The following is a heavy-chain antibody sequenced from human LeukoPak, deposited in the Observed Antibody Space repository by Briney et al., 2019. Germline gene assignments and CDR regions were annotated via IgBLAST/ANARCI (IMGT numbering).Heavy chain of an antibody. CDR2: IIPILGIA. J-gene: IGHJ4*02. V-gene: IGHV1-69*04. CDR1: GGTFSSYA. Sequence: ASVKVSCKASGGTFSSYAITWVRQAPGQGLEWMGRIIPILGIANYAQKFQGRVTIIADKSTSTAYMELSSLRSEDTAVYYCARDREGLAYFDYWGQGTLVTVSS. CDR3: ARDREGLAYFDY. D-gene: IGHD3/OR15-3a*01.